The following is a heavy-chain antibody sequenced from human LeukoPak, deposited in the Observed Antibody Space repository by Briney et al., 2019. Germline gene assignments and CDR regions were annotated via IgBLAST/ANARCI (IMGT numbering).Heavy chain of an antibody. D-gene: IGHD4-17*01. CDR2: IRGTGGTT. J-gene: IGHJ3*01. Sequence: GGSLRLSCAASGFTFSDYALIWVRQAPGKGLEWISAIRGTGGTTYYADSVKGRFTVYRDNSKNTLYLQMNSLRAGDTALYYCAKDPNGDYVGAFDSWGQGTMVTVSS. CDR3: AKDPNGDYVGAFDS. V-gene: IGHV3-23*01. CDR1: GFTFSDYA.